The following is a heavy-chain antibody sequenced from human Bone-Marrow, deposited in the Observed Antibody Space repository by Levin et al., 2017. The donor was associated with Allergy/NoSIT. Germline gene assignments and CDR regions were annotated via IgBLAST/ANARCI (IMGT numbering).Heavy chain of an antibody. CDR1: GYTFTSYY. CDR2: INPSGGST. V-gene: IGHV1-46*03. Sequence: ASVKVSCKASGYTFTSYYMHWVRQAPGQGLEWMGIINPSGGSTSYAQKFQGRVTMTRDTSTSTVYMELSSLRSEDTAVYYCARDRPVVRGVIKDYMDVWGKGTTVTVSS. D-gene: IGHD3-10*01. J-gene: IGHJ6*03. CDR3: ARDRPVVRGVIKDYMDV.